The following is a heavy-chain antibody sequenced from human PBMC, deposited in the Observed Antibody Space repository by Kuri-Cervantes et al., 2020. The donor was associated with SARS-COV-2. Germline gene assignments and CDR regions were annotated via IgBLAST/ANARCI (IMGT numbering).Heavy chain of an antibody. CDR1: GFTFSIYA. J-gene: IGHJ4*02. V-gene: IGHV3-23*01. D-gene: IGHD5-18*01. CDR2: FSVSGNTT. Sequence: GGSLRLSCAASGFTFSIYAMSWVRQAPGKGLEWVSTFSVSGNTTYYADSVKGRFTISRDNSKNTLYLQMNGLRAEDTAMYYCARDWDLSDGYSYGYYFDYWGQGTLVTVSS. CDR3: ARDWDLSDGYSYGYYFDY.